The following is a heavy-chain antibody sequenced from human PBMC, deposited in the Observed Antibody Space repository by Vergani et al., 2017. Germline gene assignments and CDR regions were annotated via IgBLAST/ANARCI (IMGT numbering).Heavy chain of an antibody. D-gene: IGHD3-16*02. CDR1: GFSLSNARMG. CDR3: ARISVTYYYYGMDV. J-gene: IGHJ6*02. Sequence: QVTLKESGPVLVKPTETLTLTCTFSGFSLSNARMGVSWIRQPPGKALEWLAHIFSNDEQSYSTSLKSRLTSSKDTSKSQVVLTMTNIDPVDTATYYCARISVTYYYYGMDVWGQGTTVTVSS. CDR2: IFSNDEQ. V-gene: IGHV2-26*01.